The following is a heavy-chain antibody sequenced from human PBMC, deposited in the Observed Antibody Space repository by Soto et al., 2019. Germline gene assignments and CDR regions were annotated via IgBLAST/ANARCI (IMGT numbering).Heavy chain of an antibody. J-gene: IGHJ3*02. V-gene: IGHV1-24*01. Sequence: AXVKVSCKVSGYTLTELSMHWVRQAPGKGLEWMGGFDPEDGETIYAQKFQGRVTMTEDTSTDTAYMELSSLRSEDTALYYCATDYSGYDPKRAFDIWGQGTMVTV. CDR2: FDPEDGET. D-gene: IGHD5-12*01. CDR1: GYTLTELS. CDR3: ATDYSGYDPKRAFDI.